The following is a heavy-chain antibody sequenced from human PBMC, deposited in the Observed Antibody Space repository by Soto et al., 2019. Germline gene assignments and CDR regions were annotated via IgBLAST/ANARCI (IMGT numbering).Heavy chain of an antibody. D-gene: IGHD4-17*01. J-gene: IGHJ4*02. CDR3: ERVTTLGSVHFDY. CDR1: GGTFSSYA. V-gene: IGHV1-69*13. Sequence: SVKVSCKASGGTFSSYAISWVRQAPGQGLEWMGGIIPIFGTANYAQKFQGRVTITADESTSTAYMELSSLRSEDTAVYYCERVTTLGSVHFDYWGQGTLVTVSS. CDR2: IIPIFGTA.